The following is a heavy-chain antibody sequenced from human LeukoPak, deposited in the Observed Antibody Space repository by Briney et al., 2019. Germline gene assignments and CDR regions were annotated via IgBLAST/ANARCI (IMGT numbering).Heavy chain of an antibody. CDR1: GGSISSGDYY. J-gene: IGHJ5*02. D-gene: IGHD2-2*01. CDR2: IYYSGST. CDR3: ARGTRDMPFDP. V-gene: IGHV4-30-4*01. Sequence: PSQTLSLTCTVSGGSISSGDYYWSWIRQPPGKGLEWIGFIYYSGSTYYNPSLKSRVTISVDTSKNQFSLKLSSVTAADTAVYYCARGTRDMPFDPWGQGTLVTVSS.